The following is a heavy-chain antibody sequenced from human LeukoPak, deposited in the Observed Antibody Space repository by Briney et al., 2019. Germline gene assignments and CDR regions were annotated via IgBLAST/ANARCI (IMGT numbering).Heavy chain of an antibody. J-gene: IGHJ4*02. D-gene: IGHD2-15*01. Sequence: PSETLSLTCAVYGESLNSYYWSWARQPPGEGLEWIGEIYESGTTEYNPSLKSRVTISMVPSKQQFSLSLSSVTAADTAVYYCAXGAWATRLGSWGLGTPVIVSS. V-gene: IGHV4-34*01. CDR2: IYESGTT. CDR1: GESLNSYY. CDR3: AXGAWATRLGS.